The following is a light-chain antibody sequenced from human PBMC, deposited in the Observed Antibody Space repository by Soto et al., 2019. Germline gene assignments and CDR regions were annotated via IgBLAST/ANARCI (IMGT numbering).Light chain of an antibody. CDR3: QHYNSYPWT. CDR2: RTS. CDR1: QSINDL. V-gene: IGKV1-5*03. J-gene: IGKJ1*01. Sequence: DIQMTQSPSTLSASVGDRVTITCRASQSINDLLAWYQQKPGEAPKLLITRTSILENGVPSKFSGSGSGAEFTLTISSLQPDDFATYYCQHYNSYPWTFGQGTKVEIK.